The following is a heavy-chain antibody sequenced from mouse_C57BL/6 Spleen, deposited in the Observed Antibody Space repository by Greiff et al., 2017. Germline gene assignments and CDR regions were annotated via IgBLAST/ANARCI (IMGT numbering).Heavy chain of an antibody. CDR1: GFTFTDYY. Sequence: VQLKESGGGLVQPGGSLSLSCAASGFTFTDYYMSWVRQPPGKALEWLGFIRNKANGYTTEYSASVKGRFTISRDNSQSILYLQINALRAEDSATYYWARYYGNHDYWGQGTTLTVSS. CDR2: IRNKANGYTT. CDR3: ARYYGNHDY. J-gene: IGHJ2*01. V-gene: IGHV7-3*01. D-gene: IGHD2-1*01.